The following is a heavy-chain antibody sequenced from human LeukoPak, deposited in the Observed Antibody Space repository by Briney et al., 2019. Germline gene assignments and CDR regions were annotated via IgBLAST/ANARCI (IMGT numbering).Heavy chain of an antibody. V-gene: IGHV3-30*18. CDR3: AKAGLRWGREYYFDY. CDR2: ISYDGSNK. Sequence: GGSLRLSCAASGFTFSSYAIHWVRQAPGKGLEWVTVISYDGSNKYYADSVKGRFTISRDNSRSTLYLQMNSLRAEDTAVYYCAKAGLRWGREYYFDYWGQGTLVTVSS. CDR1: GFTFSSYA. J-gene: IGHJ4*02. D-gene: IGHD4-23*01.